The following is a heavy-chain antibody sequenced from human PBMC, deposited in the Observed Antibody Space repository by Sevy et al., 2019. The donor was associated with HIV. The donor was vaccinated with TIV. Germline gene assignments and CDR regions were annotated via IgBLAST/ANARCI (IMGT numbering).Heavy chain of an antibody. D-gene: IGHD2-15*01. CDR2: IYYSGTI. V-gene: IGHV4-59*01. J-gene: IGHJ4*02. CDR3: ARDSAVVPRALVY. CDR1: GDSISSYF. Sequence: SETLSLTCNVSGDSISSYFWSWFRQPPGKGLEWIGYIYYSGTIDYNPTLRSRVTISVDTPKKHFTMKLTAVTAAYTAVYYCARDSAVVPRALVYWGQGTLVTVSS.